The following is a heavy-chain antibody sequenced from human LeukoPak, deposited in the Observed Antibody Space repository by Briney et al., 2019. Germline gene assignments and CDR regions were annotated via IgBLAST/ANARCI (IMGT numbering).Heavy chain of an antibody. CDR3: ARGGYGDDAFGI. CDR2: IYHSGST. D-gene: IGHD4-17*01. CDR1: GGSISSGGYS. Sequence: SQTLSLTCAVSGGSISSGGYSWSWIRQPPGKGLEWIGYIYHSGSTYYNPSLKSRVTISVDRSKNQFSLKLSSVTAADTAVYYCARGGYGDDAFGIWGQGTMVTVSS. J-gene: IGHJ3*02. V-gene: IGHV4-30-2*01.